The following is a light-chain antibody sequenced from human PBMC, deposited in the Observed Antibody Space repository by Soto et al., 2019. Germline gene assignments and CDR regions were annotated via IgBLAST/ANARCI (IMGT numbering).Light chain of an antibody. V-gene: IGLV1-40*01. CDR3: QSYDSSVTGYV. Sequence: QSVLTQPPSVSGAPGQRVTISCTGSSSNIGAGYNVHWYQQVPGTAPKLLIFDNNNRPSGVPDRFSGSKSGTSASLAITGLQAEHEADYYCQSYDSSVTGYVFGNGTKVTV. J-gene: IGLJ1*01. CDR2: DNN. CDR1: SSNIGAGYN.